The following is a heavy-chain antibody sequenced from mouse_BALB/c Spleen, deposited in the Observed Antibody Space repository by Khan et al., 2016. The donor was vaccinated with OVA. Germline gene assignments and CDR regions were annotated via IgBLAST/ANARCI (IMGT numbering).Heavy chain of an antibody. D-gene: IGHD3-1*01. CDR3: ARRARIKY. V-gene: IGHV3-2*02. J-gene: IGHJ2*01. CDR2: ISYSGST. CDR1: GYSITSGYG. Sequence: EVQLQESGPGLVKPSQSLSLTCTVTGYSITSGYGWNWIRQFPGNKLEWMGYISYSGSTNYNTSLKSQISITRDTSKNQFFLQLNYVTTEDTATYYGARRARIKYWGQGTTLTVSS.